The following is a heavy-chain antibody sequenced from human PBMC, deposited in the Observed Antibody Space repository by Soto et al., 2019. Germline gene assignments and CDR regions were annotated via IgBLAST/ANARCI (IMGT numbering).Heavy chain of an antibody. V-gene: IGHV4-34*01. D-gene: IGHD6-13*01. CDR2: INHSGST. CDR3: ARGPRGGAAAGYYYYYMDV. CDR1: GGSFSGYY. Sequence: PSETLPLTCAVYGGSFSGYYWSWIRQPPGKGLEWIGEINHSGSTNYNPSLKSRVTISVDTSKNQFSLKLSSVTAADTAVYYCARGPRGGAAAGYYYYYMDVWGKGTTVTVSS. J-gene: IGHJ6*03.